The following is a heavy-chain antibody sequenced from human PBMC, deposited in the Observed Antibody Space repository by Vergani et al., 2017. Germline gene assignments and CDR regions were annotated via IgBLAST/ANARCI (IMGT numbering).Heavy chain of an antibody. D-gene: IGHD3-16*01. J-gene: IGHJ5*02. CDR3: ARDSGSYGWGSYEAWFDP. Sequence: QVQLQESGPGLVKPSETLSLTCTVSGYSISSGYYWGWIRQPPGKGLEWIGSIYHSGSTYYNPSLKSRVTISVDTSKNQFSLKLSSVTAADTAVYYCARDSGSYGWGSYEAWFDPWGQGTLVTVSS. CDR2: IYHSGST. CDR1: GYSISSGYY. V-gene: IGHV4-38-2*02.